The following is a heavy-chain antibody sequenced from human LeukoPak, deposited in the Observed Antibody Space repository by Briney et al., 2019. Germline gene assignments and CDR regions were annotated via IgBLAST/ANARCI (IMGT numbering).Heavy chain of an antibody. J-gene: IGHJ5*02. CDR2: INPNSGGT. Sequence: ASVKVSCKASGYTFTGYYMHSVRQAPGQGLEWMGWINPNSGGTNYAQKFQGRVTMTRDTSISTAYMELSRLRSDDTAVYYCAREKIAAAYWFDPWGQGTLVTVSS. CDR1: GYTFTGYY. D-gene: IGHD6-13*01. V-gene: IGHV1-2*02. CDR3: AREKIAAAYWFDP.